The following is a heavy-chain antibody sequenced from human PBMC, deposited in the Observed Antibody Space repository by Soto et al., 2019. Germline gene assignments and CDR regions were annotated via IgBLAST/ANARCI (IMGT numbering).Heavy chain of an antibody. CDR1: GGVFRNYA. J-gene: IGHJ5*01. D-gene: IGHD1-26*01. Sequence: QVQLVQSGAEVKKPGSSVTVSCKASGGVFRNYAINWVRQAPGQGLEWMGGIIPVFGTADYPQKFQGRVTITADESTTTAYMELTSLKPEDTAVYFCARDRWGSYSFDSWGQGTLVTVAS. V-gene: IGHV1-69*01. CDR2: IIPVFGTA. CDR3: ARDRWGSYSFDS.